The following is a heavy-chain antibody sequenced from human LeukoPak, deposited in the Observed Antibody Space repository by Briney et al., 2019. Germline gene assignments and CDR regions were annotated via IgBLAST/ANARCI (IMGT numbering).Heavy chain of an antibody. CDR2: ISSASNTI. CDR3: ARDGWFGDYNWFDP. J-gene: IGHJ5*02. V-gene: IGHV3-48*01. CDR1: GFTFSSYS. Sequence: GGPLRLSCAASGFTFSSYSMNWVRQAPGKGLEWVSYISSASNTIYYADSVKGRFTISRDNAKNSLYLQMNSLRAEDTAMYYCARDGWFGDYNWFDPWGQGTLVTVSS. D-gene: IGHD3-10*01.